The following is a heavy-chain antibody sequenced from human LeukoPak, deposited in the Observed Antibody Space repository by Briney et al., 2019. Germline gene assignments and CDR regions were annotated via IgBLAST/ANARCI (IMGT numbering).Heavy chain of an antibody. J-gene: IGHJ5*02. D-gene: IGHD2-15*01. CDR1: GGSFSGYY. Sequence: SETLSLTCAVYGGSFSGYYWSWIRQPPGKGLEWLGEINHSGSTNYNPSLKGRVTISVVTSKNQFSLKLSSVAAADTAVYYCARGRLGYCSGGSCLHGFDPWGQGTLVTVSS. CDR2: INHSGST. V-gene: IGHV4-34*01. CDR3: ARGRLGYCSGGSCLHGFDP.